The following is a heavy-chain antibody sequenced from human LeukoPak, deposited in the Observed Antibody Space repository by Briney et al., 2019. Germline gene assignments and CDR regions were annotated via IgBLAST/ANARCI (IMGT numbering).Heavy chain of an antibody. CDR1: GFTFSNYW. J-gene: IGHJ4*02. V-gene: IGHV3-7*01. CDR3: ARYDFWSGYFFDY. D-gene: IGHD3-3*01. Sequence: GGSLRLSCAASGFTFSNYWMSWVRQAPGKGPEWVANIKTDGSEKYYVDSMKGRFTISRDNAKTSLYLQMNSLRAEDTAVYYCARYDFWSGYFFDYWGQGTLVTVSS. CDR2: IKTDGSEK.